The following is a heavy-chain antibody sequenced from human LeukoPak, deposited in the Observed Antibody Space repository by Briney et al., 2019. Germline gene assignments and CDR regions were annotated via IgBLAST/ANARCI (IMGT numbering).Heavy chain of an antibody. CDR3: ARMNSGTYFDY. V-gene: IGHV3-53*04. D-gene: IGHD1-26*01. CDR1: GFTVSSNY. Sequence: GGSLRLSCAASGFTVSSNYMSWVRQAPGKGLEWVSVLYSDVSTYYADSVKGRFTISRLNSKNTLYLQMNSLRAEDSAVYYCARMNSGTYFDYWGQGTLVSVSS. CDR2: LYSDVST. J-gene: IGHJ4*02.